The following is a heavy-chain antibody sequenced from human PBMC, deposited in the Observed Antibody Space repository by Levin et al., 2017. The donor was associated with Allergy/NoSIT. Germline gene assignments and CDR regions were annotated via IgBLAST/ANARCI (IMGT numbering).Heavy chain of an antibody. CDR1: GGSISSPIYY. D-gene: IGHD1-14*01. CDR2: VYYGAST. CDR3: VRLPKPRVGSASYDYYMDV. J-gene: IGHJ6*03. V-gene: IGHV4-39*01. Sequence: SETLSLTCTVSGGSISSPIYYWGWVRQPPGKGLEWIGAVYYGASTYYNPSLKGRVTLSVDTSKNQFALKVTTVTAADTAIYYCVRLPKPRVGSASYDYYMDVWGEGTTVTVSS.